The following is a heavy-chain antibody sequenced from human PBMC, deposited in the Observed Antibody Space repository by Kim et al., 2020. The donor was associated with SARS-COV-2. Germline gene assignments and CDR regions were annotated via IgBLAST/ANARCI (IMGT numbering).Heavy chain of an antibody. CDR2: INTNTGNP. J-gene: IGHJ4*02. Sequence: ASVKVSCKASGYTFTNYAMNWVRQAPGQGLEWMGWINTNTGNPTYAQGFTGRFVFSLDTSVSTAYLQISSLKAEDTAMYYCAREFSSGWYYFDYWGQGTLVTVSS. D-gene: IGHD6-19*01. V-gene: IGHV7-4-1*02. CDR1: GYTFTNYA. CDR3: AREFSSGWYYFDY.